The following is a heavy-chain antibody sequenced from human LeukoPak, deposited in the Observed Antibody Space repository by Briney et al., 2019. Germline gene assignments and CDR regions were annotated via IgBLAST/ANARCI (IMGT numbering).Heavy chain of an antibody. J-gene: IGHJ4*02. CDR1: DGSISSYY. Sequence: SETLSLTCTVSDGSISSYYWSWIRQPPGKGLEWIGYIYYSGSTNYNPSLKSRVTISVDTSKNQFSLNLSSVTAADTAVYYCAREGRGAAAGMDYWGQGTLVTVSS. CDR2: IYYSGST. V-gene: IGHV4-59*01. CDR3: AREGRGAAAGMDY. D-gene: IGHD6-13*01.